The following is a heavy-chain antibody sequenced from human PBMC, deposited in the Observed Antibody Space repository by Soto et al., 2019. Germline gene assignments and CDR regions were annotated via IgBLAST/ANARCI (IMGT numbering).Heavy chain of an antibody. Sequence: PSETLSLTCTVSGGSISSSSYYWGWIRQPPGKGLEWIGSIYYSGSTYCNPSLKSRVTISVDTSKNQFSLKLSSVTAADTAVYYCARRFRCGGSCYTYDYWGQGTLVTVSS. CDR2: IYYSGST. V-gene: IGHV4-39*01. CDR3: ARRFRCGGSCYTYDY. D-gene: IGHD2-15*01. CDR1: GGSISSSSYY. J-gene: IGHJ4*02.